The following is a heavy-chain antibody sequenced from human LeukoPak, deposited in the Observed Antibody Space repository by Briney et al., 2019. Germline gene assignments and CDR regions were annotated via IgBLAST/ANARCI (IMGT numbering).Heavy chain of an antibody. V-gene: IGHV4-4*07. D-gene: IGHD3-10*01. CDR3: AKAAKYYFGSDTYYYFDY. J-gene: IGHJ4*02. Sequence: SETLSLTCTVSGGSISSYYWSWIRQPAGKGLEWIGHIYTSGSTNYNPSLKSRVTMSVDTSKNQFSLKLTSVTAADTAVYYCAKAAKYYFGSDTYYYFDYWGQGILVTVSS. CDR2: IYTSGST. CDR1: GGSISSYY.